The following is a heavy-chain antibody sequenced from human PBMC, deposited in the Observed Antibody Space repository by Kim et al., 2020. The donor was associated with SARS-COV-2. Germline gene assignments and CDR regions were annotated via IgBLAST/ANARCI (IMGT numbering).Heavy chain of an antibody. D-gene: IGHD6-19*01. CDR1: GFNFRDHG. CDR2: SSGVDGSI. CDR3: ADHPSSAWTVPFDN. Sequence: GGSLRLSCNASGFNFRDHGMSWVRQAPGKGLEWVSGSSGVDGSIYYAESVKGRFTLSRDNSKNTIHLQMSRLRVEDTAIYYCADHPSSAWTVPFDNWGQGTLVTVSS. J-gene: IGHJ4*02. V-gene: IGHV3-23*01.